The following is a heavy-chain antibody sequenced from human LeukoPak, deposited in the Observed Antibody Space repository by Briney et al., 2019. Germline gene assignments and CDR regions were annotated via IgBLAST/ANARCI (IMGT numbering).Heavy chain of an antibody. CDR2: IKQDGSEK. CDR1: GFTFSRYW. CDR3: STSSRRWYPDY. J-gene: IGHJ4*02. D-gene: IGHD6-13*01. Sequence: GGSLRLSCAASGFTFSRYWMSWARQAPGRGLEWVANIKQDGSEKYYMDSVKGRFTISRDNAKNSLYLQMNSLRAEDTAVYYSSTSSRRWYPDYWGQGTLVTVSS. V-gene: IGHV3-7*02.